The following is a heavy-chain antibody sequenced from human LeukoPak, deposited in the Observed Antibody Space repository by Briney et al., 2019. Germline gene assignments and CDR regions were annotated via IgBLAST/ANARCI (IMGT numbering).Heavy chain of an antibody. CDR3: AKGGYCSGGSCYPLMD. V-gene: IGHV3-20*04. J-gene: IGHJ4*02. CDR2: INWNGGST. D-gene: IGHD2-15*01. Sequence: GGSLRLSCAASGFTFDDYGMSWVRQAPGKGLEWVSGINWNGGSTGYADSVKGRFTISRDNSKNTLYLQMNSLRAEDTAVYYCAKGGYCSGGSCYPLMDWGQGTLVTVSS. CDR1: GFTFDDYG.